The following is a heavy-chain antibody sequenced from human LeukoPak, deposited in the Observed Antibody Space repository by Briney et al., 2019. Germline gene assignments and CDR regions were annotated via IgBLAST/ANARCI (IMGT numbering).Heavy chain of an antibody. J-gene: IGHJ4*02. CDR1: GFTFSSYA. CDR3: AKDSTIVVVPLDY. Sequence: GGSLRLSCAASGFTFSSYAMHWVRQAPGKGLEWVAVISYDGSNKYYADSVKGRFTISRDNSKNTLYLQMNSLRAEDTAVYYCAKDSTIVVVPLDYWGQGTLVTVSS. V-gene: IGHV3-30-3*01. CDR2: ISYDGSNK. D-gene: IGHD2-2*01.